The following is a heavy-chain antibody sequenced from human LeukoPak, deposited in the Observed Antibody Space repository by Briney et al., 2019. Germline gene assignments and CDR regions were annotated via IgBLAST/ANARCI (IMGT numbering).Heavy chain of an antibody. Sequence: GGSLRLSCAASGFTFSSYWMSWVRQAPGKGLEWVANIKQDGSEKYYVDSVKGRFTISRDNAKNSLYLQMNSLRAEDTAVYYCASDLSLPLYSSSWVINRGNDYWGQGTLVTVSS. CDR3: ASDLSLPLYSSSWVINRGNDY. V-gene: IGHV3-7*01. J-gene: IGHJ4*02. CDR2: IKQDGSEK. D-gene: IGHD6-13*01. CDR1: GFTFSSYW.